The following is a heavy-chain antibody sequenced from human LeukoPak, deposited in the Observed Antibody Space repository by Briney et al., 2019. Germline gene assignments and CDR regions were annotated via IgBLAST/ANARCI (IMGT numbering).Heavy chain of an antibody. J-gene: IGHJ4*02. CDR2: INSGGNLT. CDR3: SRGGKVVTGLDS. V-gene: IGHV3-74*03. Sequence: GGALRVSCAASLVSFTMYWIHGGPQMLRGGLGCLLVINSGGNLTKYADAVKGRFTISRDNAKNTLHLQLNSLRADDTAVYFCSRGGKVVTGLDSWGQGTLVTVFS. CDR1: LVSFTMYW. D-gene: IGHD2-21*02.